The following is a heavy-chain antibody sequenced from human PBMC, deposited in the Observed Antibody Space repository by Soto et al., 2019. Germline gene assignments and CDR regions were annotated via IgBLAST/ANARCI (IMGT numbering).Heavy chain of an antibody. CDR2: ISWNSGSI. D-gene: IGHD1-26*01. J-gene: IGHJ3*02. CDR3: AKDTATTLDDAFDI. CDR1: GFTFDDYA. Sequence: TGGSLRLSCAASGFTFDDYAMHWVRQAPGKGLEWVSGISWNSGSIGYADSVKGRFTISRDNAKNSLYLQMNSLRAEDTALYYCAKDTATTLDDAFDIWGQGTMVTVSS. V-gene: IGHV3-9*01.